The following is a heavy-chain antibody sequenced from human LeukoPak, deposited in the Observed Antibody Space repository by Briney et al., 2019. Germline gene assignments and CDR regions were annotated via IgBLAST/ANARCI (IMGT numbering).Heavy chain of an antibody. CDR3: ARLEQWLTPY. J-gene: IGHJ4*02. CDR1: GFTFSNYW. D-gene: IGHD6-19*01. Sequence: GGSLRLSCAVSGFTFSNYWMSWVRQAPGKGLEWVANIKQDGSEKYYVDSVKGRFTISRDNAKNSLYLQMNSLRVEDTAVYYCARLEQWLTPYWGQGTLVTASS. CDR2: IKQDGSEK. V-gene: IGHV3-7*01.